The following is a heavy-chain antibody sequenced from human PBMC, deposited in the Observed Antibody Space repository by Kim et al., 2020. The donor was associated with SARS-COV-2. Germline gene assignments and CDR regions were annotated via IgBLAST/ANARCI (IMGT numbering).Heavy chain of an antibody. J-gene: IGHJ4*02. CDR3: ARGPPESYGVDY. Sequence: ASVKVSCKASGYTFTSYDINWVRQATGQGLEWMGWMNPNSGNTGYAQKFQGRVTMTRNTSISTAYMELSSLRSEDTAVYYCARGPPESYGVDYWGQGTLVTVSS. V-gene: IGHV1-8*01. CDR1: GYTFTSYD. D-gene: IGHD1-26*01. CDR2: MNPNSGNT.